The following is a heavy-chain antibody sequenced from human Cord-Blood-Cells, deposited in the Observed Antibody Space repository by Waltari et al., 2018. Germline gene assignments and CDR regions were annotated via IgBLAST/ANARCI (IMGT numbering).Heavy chain of an antibody. V-gene: IGHV4-34*01. J-gene: IGHJ3*02. D-gene: IGHD3-10*01. Sequence: QVQLQQWGAGLLKPSETLSLTCAVYGGSFSGYYWSWIRQPPGKGLEWIGEINHNGSTNSNPSLKSRVTISVDTSKNQFSLKLSSVTAADTAVYYCARGVPMVRGVTDAFDIWGQGTMVTDSS. CDR1: GGSFSGYY. CDR3: ARGVPMVRGVTDAFDI. CDR2: INHNGST.